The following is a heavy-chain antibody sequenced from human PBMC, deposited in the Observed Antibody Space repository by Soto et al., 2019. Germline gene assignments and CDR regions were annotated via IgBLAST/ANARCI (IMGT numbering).Heavy chain of an antibody. V-gene: IGHV3-23*01. CDR1: GFTFSSYA. D-gene: IGHD2-2*02. CDR3: AKDTPPGYCSSTSCYIDAFDI. J-gene: IGHJ3*02. Sequence: EVQLLESGGGLVQPGGSLRLSCAASGFTFSSYAMSWVRQAPGKGLEWVSAISGSGGSTYYADSVKGRFTISRDNSKNTLYRQMNSLRAEDTAVYYCAKDTPPGYCSSTSCYIDAFDIWGQGTMVTVSS. CDR2: ISGSGGST.